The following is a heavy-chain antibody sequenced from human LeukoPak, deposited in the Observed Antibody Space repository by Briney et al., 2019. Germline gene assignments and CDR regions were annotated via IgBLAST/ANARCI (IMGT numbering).Heavy chain of an antibody. V-gene: IGHV3-13*01. CDR2: VGIAADT. CDR3: VRQKKSHGNFDY. D-gene: IGHD1-26*01. Sequence: GGSLRPSCAASGFTFSDHAMHWVRQATGKGLEWVSAVGIAADTFYPGSVKGRFTISRENAKNSLYLQMNSLRVEDTAVYYCVRQKKSHGNFDYWGQGTLVTVSS. J-gene: IGHJ4*02. CDR1: GFTFSDHA.